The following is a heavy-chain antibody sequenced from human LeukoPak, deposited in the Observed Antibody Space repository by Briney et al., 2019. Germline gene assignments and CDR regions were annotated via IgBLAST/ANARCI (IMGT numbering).Heavy chain of an antibody. CDR3: AKGGDDISARFDY. Sequence: SETLSLTCAVYGGSFSGYYWSWIRQPPGKGLEWIGEINHSGSTNYNPSLKSRVTISVDTSKNQFSLKLSSVTAADTALYYCAKGGDDISARFDYWGQGTLVTVSS. CDR1: GGSFSGYY. D-gene: IGHD3-9*01. V-gene: IGHV4-34*01. CDR2: INHSGST. J-gene: IGHJ4*02.